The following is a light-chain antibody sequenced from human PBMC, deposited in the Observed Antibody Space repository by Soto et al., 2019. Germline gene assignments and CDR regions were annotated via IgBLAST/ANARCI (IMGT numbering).Light chain of an antibody. CDR1: QVISTS. J-gene: IGKJ5*01. CDR3: QQLFDSPIT. CDR2: AAS. Sequence: GESVTITCRASQVISTSLAWYQVKPGKAPKLLIYAASTLESGVPSRFSATVSGTEFSLTITSLQPEDFATYYGQQLFDSPITFGQGTRLEIK. V-gene: IGKV1-9*01.